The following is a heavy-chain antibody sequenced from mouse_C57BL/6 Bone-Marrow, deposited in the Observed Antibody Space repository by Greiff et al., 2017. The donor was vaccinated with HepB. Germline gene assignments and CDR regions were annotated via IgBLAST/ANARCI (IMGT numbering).Heavy chain of an antibody. CDR1: GFSLTSYG. D-gene: IGHD1-1*02. V-gene: IGHV2-5*01. Sequence: QVQLQQSGPGLVQPSQRLSITCTVSGFSLTSYGVHWVRQSPGKGLEWLGVIWRGGSTDYNAAFMSRLSITKDNSKSQVFFKMNSLQADDTAIYSCAGGSVAFCYAMDYWGQGTSVTVSS. CDR2: IWRGGST. J-gene: IGHJ4*01. CDR3: AGGSVAFCYAMDY.